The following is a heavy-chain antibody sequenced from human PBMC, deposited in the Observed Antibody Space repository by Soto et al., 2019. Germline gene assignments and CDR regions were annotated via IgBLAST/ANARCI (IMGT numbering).Heavy chain of an antibody. CDR3: AKDVSFYDSSGDPVDI. D-gene: IGHD3-22*01. CDR1: GFTFSSYA. V-gene: IGHV3-23*01. J-gene: IGHJ3*02. CDR2: ISGSGGST. Sequence: EVQLLESGGGLVQPGGSLRLSCAASGFTFSSYAMSWVRQAPGKGLEWVSAISGSGGSTYYADSVKGRFTISRDNSKNTLYLQMNSLRAEDTAVYYCAKDVSFYDSSGDPVDIWGQGTMVTVSS.